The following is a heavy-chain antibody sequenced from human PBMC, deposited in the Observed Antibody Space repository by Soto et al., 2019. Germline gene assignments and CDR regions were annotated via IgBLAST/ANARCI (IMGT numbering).Heavy chain of an antibody. CDR1: GFTFSSYG. CDR3: ARVLPSSGYPFDY. V-gene: IGHV3-33*01. J-gene: IGHJ4*02. Sequence: GGSLRLSCAASGFTFSSYGMHWVRQAPGKGLEWVAVIWYDGSNKYYADSVKGRFTISRDNSKNTLYLQMNSLRAEDTAVYYCARVLPSSGYPFDYWGQGTLVTVSS. CDR2: IWYDGSNK. D-gene: IGHD3-22*01.